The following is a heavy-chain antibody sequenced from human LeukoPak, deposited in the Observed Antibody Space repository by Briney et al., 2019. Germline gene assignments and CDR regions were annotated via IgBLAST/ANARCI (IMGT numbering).Heavy chain of an antibody. CDR2: IYTTGRT. CDR1: GGSISSYW. D-gene: IGHD3-16*02. V-gene: IGHV4-4*07. CDR3: ARAGYTISSYRFDY. J-gene: IGHJ4*02. Sequence: SETLSLNCSVSGGSISSYWWSWIRQPAGKGLEFIGRIYTTGRTNYNPSLKSRVSMSVDTSKNKFSLELRSVTAADTAVHFCARAGYTISSYRFDYWGQGALVTVSS.